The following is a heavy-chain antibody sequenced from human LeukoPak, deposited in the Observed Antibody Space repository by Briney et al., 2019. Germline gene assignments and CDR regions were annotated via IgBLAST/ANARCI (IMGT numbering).Heavy chain of an antibody. D-gene: IGHD3-22*01. CDR2: ISGSGGTT. Sequence: GGSLRLSCAASGFTFNNYAMSWVRQAPGKGLEWVSAISGSGGTTYYADSVKGRFAFSRDNSKNTLYLQMNSLRAEDTAVYYCAKEEGYYYDSGGYYVEYFQHWGQGTLVTVSS. CDR3: AKEEGYYYDSGGYYVEYFQH. J-gene: IGHJ1*01. CDR1: GFTFNNYA. V-gene: IGHV3-23*01.